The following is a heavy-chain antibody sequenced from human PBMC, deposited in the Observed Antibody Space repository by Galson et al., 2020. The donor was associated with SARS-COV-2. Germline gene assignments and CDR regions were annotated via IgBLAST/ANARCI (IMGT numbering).Heavy chain of an antibody. CDR1: GGSFSGYY. CDR2: INHSGST. Sequence: SETLSLTCAVYGGSFSGYYLSWIRQPPGKGLEWIGAINHSGSTNYNPSLKSRVTISVDTSKNQFSLKLSSVTAADTAVYYCARGRDKGGSSWSPGVDYWGQGTLVTVSS. CDR3: ARGRDKGGSSWSPGVDY. J-gene: IGHJ4*02. D-gene: IGHD6-13*01. V-gene: IGHV4-34*01.